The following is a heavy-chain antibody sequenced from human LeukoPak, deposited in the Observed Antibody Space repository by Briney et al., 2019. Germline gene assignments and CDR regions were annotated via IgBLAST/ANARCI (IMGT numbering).Heavy chain of an antibody. D-gene: IGHD4-17*01. Sequence: GGSLRLSCAASGFTFSSDWMHWVRQAPGKGLVWVSRISTDGSTTYSADSVKGRFTISRDNTKNTLYLQMNSLRAEDTAVYYCAKEAPYGDYGGDYWGQGTLVTVSS. V-gene: IGHV3-74*01. CDR1: GFTFSSDW. CDR2: ISTDGSTT. J-gene: IGHJ4*02. CDR3: AKEAPYGDYGGDY.